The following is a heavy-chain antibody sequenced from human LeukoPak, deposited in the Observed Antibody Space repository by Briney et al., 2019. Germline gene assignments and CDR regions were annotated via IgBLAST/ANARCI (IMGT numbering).Heavy chain of an antibody. CDR3: ARRAGAYSHPYDY. D-gene: IGHD4/OR15-4a*01. J-gene: IGHJ4*02. CDR2: ITASGHRT. V-gene: IGHV3-23*01. Sequence: GGSLRLSCTASGFTFNNYGMSWVRQAPGKGLEWVSAITASGHRTYHSDSVKGRFTISRDNSKNTLYLQMNSLRAEDTAVYYCARRAGAYSHPYDYWGQGTLVTVSS. CDR1: GFTFNNYG.